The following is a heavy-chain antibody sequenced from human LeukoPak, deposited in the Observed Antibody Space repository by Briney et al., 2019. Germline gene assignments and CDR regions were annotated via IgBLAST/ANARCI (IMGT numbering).Heavy chain of an antibody. J-gene: IGHJ4*02. D-gene: IGHD2-2*01. V-gene: IGHV3-30*02. CDR3: AKYQLLWKGALDY. Sequence: PGGSLRLSCATSGFTFSGSVFHWVRQAPGKGLEWVADIWYHGRNAYYADSAKGRFTIFRDNSKNTLYLQMNSLRAEDTAVYYCAKYQLLWKGALDYWGQGTLVTVSS. CDR2: IWYHGRNA. CDR1: GFTFSGSV.